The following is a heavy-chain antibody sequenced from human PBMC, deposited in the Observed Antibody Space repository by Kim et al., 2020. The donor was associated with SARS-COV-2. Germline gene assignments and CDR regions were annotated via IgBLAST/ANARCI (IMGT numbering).Heavy chain of an antibody. D-gene: IGHD3-22*01. CDR3: ARMYYYDSSGYPYGMDV. CDR1: GFSLRTSGMC. V-gene: IGHV2-70*01. Sequence: SGPTLVKPTPTLTLTCTFSGFSLRTSGMCVSWIRQPPGKALEWLALIDWDDDKYYSTSLKTRLTISKDTSKNQVVLTMTNMDPVDTATYYCARMYYYDSSGYPYGMDVWGQGTTVTVSS. CDR2: IDWDDDK. J-gene: IGHJ6*02.